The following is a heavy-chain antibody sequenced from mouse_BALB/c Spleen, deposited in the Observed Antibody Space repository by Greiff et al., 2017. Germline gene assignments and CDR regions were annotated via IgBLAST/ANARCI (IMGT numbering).Heavy chain of an antibody. CDR2: INPSNGGT. CDR1: GYTFTSYY. Sequence: QVQLQQSGAELVKPGASVKLSCKASGYTFTSYYMYWVKQRPGQGLEWIGGINPSNGGTNFNEKFKSKATLTVDKSSSTAYMQLSSLTSEDSAVYYCTRSGGNYGGFAYWGQGTLVTVSA. J-gene: IGHJ3*01. V-gene: IGHV1S81*02. D-gene: IGHD2-1*01. CDR3: TRSGGNYGGFAY.